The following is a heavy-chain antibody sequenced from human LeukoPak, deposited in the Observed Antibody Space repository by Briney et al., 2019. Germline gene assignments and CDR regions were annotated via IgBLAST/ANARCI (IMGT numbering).Heavy chain of an antibody. CDR2: IYTSGST. CDR3: ARVAADFWSGYYTETYYFDY. V-gene: IGHV4-4*07. D-gene: IGHD3-3*01. J-gene: IGHJ4*02. Sequence: KPSETLSLTCTVSGGSISSYYWSWIRQPAGEGLEWIGRIYTSGSTNYNPSLKSRVTMSVDTSKNQFSLKLSSVTAADTAVYYCARVAADFWSGYYTETYYFDYWGQGTLVTVSS. CDR1: GGSISSYY.